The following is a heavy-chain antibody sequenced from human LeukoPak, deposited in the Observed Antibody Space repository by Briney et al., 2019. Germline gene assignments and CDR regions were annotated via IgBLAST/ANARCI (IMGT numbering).Heavy chain of an antibody. CDR2: MSYDGFSK. J-gene: IGHJ4*02. Sequence: GGSLRLSCASSRFTFSNSIFHWVRQAPGKGLEWVAAMSYDGFSKYYADSVKGRFTISRDNSKNTLYLQMNSLRAEDTAVYYCANSVGGGYWGQGTLVTVSS. V-gene: IGHV3-30*18. CDR3: ANSVGGGY. D-gene: IGHD3-16*01. CDR1: RFTFSNSI.